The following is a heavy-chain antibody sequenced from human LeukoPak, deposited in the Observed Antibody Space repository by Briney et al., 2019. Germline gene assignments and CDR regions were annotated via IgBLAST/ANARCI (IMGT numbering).Heavy chain of an antibody. V-gene: IGHV1-24*01. CDR2: FDPEDGET. Sequence: ASVKVSCKVSGYTLTELSMHWVRQAPGKGLEWMGGFDPEDGETIYAQKFQGRVTMTEDTSTDTAYMELGSLRSEDTAVYYCATRAPDDNIVVVPAAIYYFDYWGQGTLVTVSS. J-gene: IGHJ4*02. CDR1: GYTLTELS. D-gene: IGHD2-2*02. CDR3: ATRAPDDNIVVVPAAIYYFDY.